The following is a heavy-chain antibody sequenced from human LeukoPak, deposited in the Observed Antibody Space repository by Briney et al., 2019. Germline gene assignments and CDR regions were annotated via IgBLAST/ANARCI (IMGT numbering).Heavy chain of an antibody. V-gene: IGHV3-48*03. J-gene: IGHJ3*02. CDR2: ISRSGGNI. Sequence: SLRLSCAVSGFTFSSYDMAWVRQAPGKGLEWVAYISRSGGNIYYADSVKGRFTISRDNAKNSLYLQMNSLRAEDTAVYYCARDGDSGYPAPFDIWGQGTMVTVSS. D-gene: IGHD5-12*01. CDR1: GFTFSSYD. CDR3: ARDGDSGYPAPFDI.